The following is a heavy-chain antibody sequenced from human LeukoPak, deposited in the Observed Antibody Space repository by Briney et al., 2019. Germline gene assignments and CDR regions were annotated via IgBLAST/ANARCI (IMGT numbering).Heavy chain of an antibody. Sequence: SETLSLTCAVYGESFSGYYWSWLRQPPGKGREWIEDINHSGSTNYNPSLKSRVNISVDTSKSQFSLKLSSVTAADTAVYYCARGKGIRWTIAVAGIVGRVPFDYWGQGTLVTVSS. CDR1: GESFSGYY. CDR2: INHSGST. J-gene: IGHJ4*02. CDR3: ARGKGIRWTIAVAGIVGRVPFDY. V-gene: IGHV4-34*01. D-gene: IGHD6-19*01.